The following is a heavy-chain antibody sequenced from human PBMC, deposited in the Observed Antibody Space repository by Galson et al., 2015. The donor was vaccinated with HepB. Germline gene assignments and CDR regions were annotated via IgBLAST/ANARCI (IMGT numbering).Heavy chain of an antibody. CDR1: GYTFSSYG. CDR2: INTYNGNT. CDR3: AGDPNTTGYFRS. D-gene: IGHD3-9*01. Sequence: SVKVSCKASGYTFSSYGFNWVRLAPGQGLEWMGWINTYNGNTDYIQKFRGRVTMTADTSSNTAHMELRSLTSDDTAVYFCAGDPNTTGYFRSWGQGTLVTVSS. V-gene: IGHV1-18*01. J-gene: IGHJ4*02.